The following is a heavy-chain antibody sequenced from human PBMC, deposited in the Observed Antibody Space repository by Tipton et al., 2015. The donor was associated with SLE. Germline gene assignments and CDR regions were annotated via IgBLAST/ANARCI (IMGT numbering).Heavy chain of an antibody. CDR2: INHSGST. D-gene: IGHD6-13*01. CDR1: GGSFSGYY. Sequence: GLVKPSETLSLTCAVYGGSFSGYYWSWIRQPPGKGLEWIGEINHSGSTNYNPSLKSRVTISVDTSKNQFSLKLSSVTAADTALYYCAREDGSAAGTRDFDYWGQGTLVTVSS. J-gene: IGHJ4*02. CDR3: AREDGSAAGTRDFDY. V-gene: IGHV4-34*01.